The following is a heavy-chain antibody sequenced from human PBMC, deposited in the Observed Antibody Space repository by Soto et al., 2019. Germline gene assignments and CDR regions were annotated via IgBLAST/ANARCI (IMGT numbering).Heavy chain of an antibody. V-gene: IGHV3-66*01. D-gene: IGHD6-19*01. Sequence: GGSLRLSCAASGFTVSSNYMSWVRQAPGKGLEWVSVIYSGGSTYYADSVKGRFTISRDNSKNTLYLQMNSLRAEDTAVYYCARDSGGVAVAGTDYYGMDVWGQGTTVTVSS. CDR1: GFTVSSNY. CDR2: IYSGGST. CDR3: ARDSGGVAVAGTDYYGMDV. J-gene: IGHJ6*02.